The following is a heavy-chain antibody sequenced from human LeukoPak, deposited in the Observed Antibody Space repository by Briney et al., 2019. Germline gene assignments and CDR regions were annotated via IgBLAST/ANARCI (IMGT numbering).Heavy chain of an antibody. Sequence: ASVKVSCKASGYTFTGYYMHWVRQAPGQGLEWMGWINPNSGGTNYAQKFQGRVTMTRDTSISTAYMELSRLRSDDTAVYYCARENVWGSYRFHTWGQGTLVIVSS. J-gene: IGHJ5*02. CDR1: GYTFTGYY. D-gene: IGHD3-16*02. V-gene: IGHV1-2*02. CDR2: INPNSGGT. CDR3: ARENVWGSYRFHT.